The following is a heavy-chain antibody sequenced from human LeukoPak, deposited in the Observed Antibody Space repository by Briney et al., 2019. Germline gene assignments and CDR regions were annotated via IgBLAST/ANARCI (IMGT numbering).Heavy chain of an antibody. J-gene: IGHJ4*02. V-gene: IGHV3-23*01. CDR1: GFTFSSYA. D-gene: IGHD2-15*01. CDR2: ISGSGDST. Sequence: GGSLRLSCAASGFTFSSYAMSWVRQAPGKGLEWVSGISGSGDSTYYADSVKGRFTISRDNFKNTLYLQMNSLRAEDTAVYYCAKDEGRYCSGGSCYSGLLDYWGQGTLVTVSS. CDR3: AKDEGRYCSGGSCYSGLLDY.